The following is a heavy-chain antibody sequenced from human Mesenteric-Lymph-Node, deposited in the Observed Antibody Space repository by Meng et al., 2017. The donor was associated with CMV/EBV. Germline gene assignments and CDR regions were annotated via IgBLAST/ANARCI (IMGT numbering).Heavy chain of an antibody. D-gene: IGHD2-8*02. Sequence: GGSLRLSCAASGFTFSSYAMSWVRQAPGKGLEWVSVIYSGGSSTYYADSVKGRFTISRDNSKNTLYLQMNSLRAEDTALYYCVKGLTVFEYWGQGTLVTVSS. J-gene: IGHJ4*02. V-gene: IGHV3-23*03. CDR3: VKGLTVFEY. CDR2: IYSGGSST. CDR1: GFTFSSYA.